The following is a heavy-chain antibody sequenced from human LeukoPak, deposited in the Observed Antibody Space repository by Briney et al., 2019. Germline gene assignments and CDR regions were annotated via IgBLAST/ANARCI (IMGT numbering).Heavy chain of an antibody. J-gene: IGHJ4*02. D-gene: IGHD7-27*01. CDR1: GGSISSSSYY. V-gene: IGHV4-39*07. Sequence: PSETLSLTCTVSGGSISSSSYYWGWIRQPPGKGLEWIGSIYYSGSTYYNPSLKSRVTISVDTSKNQFSLKLSSVTAADTAVYYCASPSVRGDPPFDYWGQGTLVTVSS. CDR2: IYYSGST. CDR3: ASPSVRGDPPFDY.